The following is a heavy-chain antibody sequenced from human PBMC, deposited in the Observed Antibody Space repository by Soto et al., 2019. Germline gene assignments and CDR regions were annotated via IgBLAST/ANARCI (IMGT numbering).Heavy chain of an antibody. D-gene: IGHD4-4*01. J-gene: IGHJ4*02. CDR1: GGSMSSNY. CDR3: VSYRGAFYFDH. CDR2: VYYGGT. Sequence: SETLSLTCTVSGGSMSSNYWSWIRQSLGKGLEWIGFVYYGGTNYNPSFESRVTMSVDTPKKQFSLELSSVTAADTAVYYCVSYRGAFYFDHWGQGTLVTVSS. V-gene: IGHV4-59*01.